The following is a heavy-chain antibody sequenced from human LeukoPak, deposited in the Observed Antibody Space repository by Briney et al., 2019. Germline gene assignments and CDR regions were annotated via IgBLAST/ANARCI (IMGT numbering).Heavy chain of an antibody. V-gene: IGHV3-23*01. D-gene: IGHD2-21*02. Sequence: TGGSLRLSCAASGFTFSNYGMSWVRQAPGKGLEWVSAISGSGGSTYYADSVKGRFTISRDNSKNTLYLQMNSLRAEDTAVYYCAKGSYCGGDCYSGGWFDPWGQGTLVTVSS. CDR2: ISGSGGST. J-gene: IGHJ5*02. CDR1: GFTFSNYG. CDR3: AKGSYCGGDCYSGGWFDP.